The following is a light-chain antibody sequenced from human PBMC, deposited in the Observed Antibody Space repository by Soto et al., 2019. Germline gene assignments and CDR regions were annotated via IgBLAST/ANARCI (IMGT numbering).Light chain of an antibody. CDR3: QQYNSYSAPT. V-gene: IGKV1-5*01. CDR2: DAS. Sequence: DIQMTQSPSTLSASVGDRVTITCRASQSISSWLAWYQQKPGKAPKLLIYDASSLESGVPSRFSGSGSRTEFTLTISSLQPDDFATYYFQQYNSYSAPTFGGGTKVEIK. J-gene: IGKJ4*01. CDR1: QSISSW.